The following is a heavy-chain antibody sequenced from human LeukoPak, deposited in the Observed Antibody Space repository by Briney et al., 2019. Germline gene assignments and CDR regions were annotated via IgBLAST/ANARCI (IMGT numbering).Heavy chain of an antibody. D-gene: IGHD5-12*01. V-gene: IGHV3-23*01. CDR2: ISGSGGST. Sequence: GGSLRLSCGASGFDFRNYAMSWVRQAPGKGLEWVSAISGSGGSTYYADSVKGRFTISRDNSKTTLYLQMNSLRAEDTAVYYCAVYSGCDPLYYFDHWGQGTLVTVSS. CDR3: AVYSGCDPLYYFDH. CDR1: GFDFRNYA. J-gene: IGHJ4*02.